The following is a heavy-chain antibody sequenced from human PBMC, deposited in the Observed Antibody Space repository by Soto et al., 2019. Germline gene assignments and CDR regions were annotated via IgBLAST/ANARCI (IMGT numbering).Heavy chain of an antibody. CDR2: IYPGDSDA. CDR1: GYSFTSYW. J-gene: IGHJ4*02. V-gene: IGHV5-51*01. CDR3: ARHNSGWLYYFDY. Sequence: PGESLKISCETSGYSFTSYWIGWVRQMPGKGLEWMGMIYPGDSDATYSPSFQGHVTISADASISTAYLEWSSLKASDTAMYYCARHNSGWLYYFDYWGQGTLVTVSS. D-gene: IGHD6-19*01.